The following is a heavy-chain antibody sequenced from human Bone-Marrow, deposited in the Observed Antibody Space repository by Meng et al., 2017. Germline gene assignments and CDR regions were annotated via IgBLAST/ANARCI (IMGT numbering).Heavy chain of an antibody. CDR1: GFTFSSYA. D-gene: IGHD5-12*01. V-gene: IGHV3-30*04. Sequence: GGSLRLSCAASGFTFSSYAMHWVRQAPGKGLEWVAVISYDGSNKYYADSVKGRFTISRDNSKNTLYLQMNSLRAEDTAVYYCARASGYSGYGGFDYWGQGTLVTVSS. J-gene: IGHJ4*02. CDR3: ARASGYSGYGGFDY. CDR2: ISYDGSNK.